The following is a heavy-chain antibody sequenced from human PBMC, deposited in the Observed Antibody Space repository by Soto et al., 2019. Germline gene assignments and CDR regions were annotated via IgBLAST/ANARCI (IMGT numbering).Heavy chain of an antibody. V-gene: IGHV4-34*01. CDR1: GGSFSGYY. Sequence: PSETLSLTCAVYGGSFSGYYWSWIRQPPGKGLEWIGEINHSGSTNYNPSLKSRVTISVDTSKNQFSLKLSSVTAADTAVYYCARAMITFETAADWAFDYWGQGTLVTVSS. CDR3: ARAMITFETAADWAFDY. D-gene: IGHD3-16*01. CDR2: INHSGST. J-gene: IGHJ4*02.